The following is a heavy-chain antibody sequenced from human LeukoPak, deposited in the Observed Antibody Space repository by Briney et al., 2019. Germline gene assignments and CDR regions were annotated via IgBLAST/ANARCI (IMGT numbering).Heavy chain of an antibody. CDR3: ARDLETIVVVPTSHFDY. J-gene: IGHJ4*02. CDR1: GFTLSSYW. D-gene: IGHD2-2*01. Sequence: PGGSLRLSCAASGFTLSSYWMSWVRQAPGKGLEWVANINRDGSEKYYADSAKGRFTISRDNAKNSLYLQMNSLRAEDTAVYYCARDLETIVVVPTSHFDYWGQGTLVTVSS. CDR2: INRDGSEK. V-gene: IGHV3-7*01.